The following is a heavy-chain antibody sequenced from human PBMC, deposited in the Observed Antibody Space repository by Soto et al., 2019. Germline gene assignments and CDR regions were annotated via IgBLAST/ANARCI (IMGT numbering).Heavy chain of an antibody. CDR2: IYYSGST. Sequence: SETLSLTYTVSGGSISSSSYYWGWIRQPPGKGLEWIGSIYYSGSTYYNPSLKSRVTMSVDTSKNQFSLKLSSVTAADTAVYYCARHGRGSGWTEEFDYWGRGTLVTVS. CDR1: GGSISSSSYY. CDR3: ARHGRGSGWTEEFDY. D-gene: IGHD6-19*01. V-gene: IGHV4-39*01. J-gene: IGHJ4*02.